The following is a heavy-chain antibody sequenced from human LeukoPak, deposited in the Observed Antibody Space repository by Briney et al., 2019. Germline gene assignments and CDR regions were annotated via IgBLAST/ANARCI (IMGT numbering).Heavy chain of an antibody. Sequence: SETLSLTCTVSGVSISSSNSYWGWIRQPPGKGLEWIGSIYYSGNTYYNASVKSRVTISIDSSKNQFSLMLSSVTAADTAVYYCARLVGATFDYWGQGTLVTVSS. D-gene: IGHD1-26*01. V-gene: IGHV4-39*01. CDR3: ARLVGATFDY. CDR2: IYYSGNT. CDR1: GVSISSSNSY. J-gene: IGHJ4*02.